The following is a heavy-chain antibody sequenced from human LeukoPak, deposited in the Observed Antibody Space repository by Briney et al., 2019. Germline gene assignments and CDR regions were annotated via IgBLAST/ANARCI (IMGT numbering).Heavy chain of an antibody. D-gene: IGHD3-22*01. Sequence: PSETLSLTCTVSGGSISSYYWSWIRQPAGKGLEWIGRVYTSGSTNYNPSPKSRVTMSVDTSKNQFSLKLSSVTAADTAVYYCARDGNYDSSGYYPRGDAFDIWGQGTMVTVSS. J-gene: IGHJ3*02. V-gene: IGHV4-4*07. CDR1: GGSISSYY. CDR3: ARDGNYDSSGYYPRGDAFDI. CDR2: VYTSGST.